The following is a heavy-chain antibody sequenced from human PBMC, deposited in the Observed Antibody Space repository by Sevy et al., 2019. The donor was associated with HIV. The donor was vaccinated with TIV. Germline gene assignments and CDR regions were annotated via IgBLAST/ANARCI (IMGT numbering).Heavy chain of an antibody. CDR1: GFPFSYYW. D-gene: IGHD3-16*01. J-gene: IGHJ5*02. CDR2: INQDESTK. Sequence: GGSLRLSCAASGFPFSYYWMHWVRQAPGKGLEWVATINQDESTKFYVDSMKGRFTVSRDKAKNSLYLLMNSLRAEDAAIYYWVAGDGAGWAFGSWGQGTLVTVSS. CDR3: VAGDGAGWAFGS. V-gene: IGHV3-7*03.